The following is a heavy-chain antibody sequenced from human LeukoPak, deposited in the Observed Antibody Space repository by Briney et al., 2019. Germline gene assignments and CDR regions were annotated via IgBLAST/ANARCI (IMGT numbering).Heavy chain of an antibody. CDR3: ASNYDRTRFYYLDY. J-gene: IGHJ4*02. D-gene: IGHD3-22*01. V-gene: IGHV3-30*03. Sequence: PGGSLRLSCVPSLLSLSVNGMHRVRQAPGKGLEWVAVISYDGSNKYYADSVKGRFTISRDNSKNTLYLQMNSLRAEETVVYYCASNYDRTRFYYLDYWGQGTLVTVSS. CDR2: ISYDGSNK. CDR1: LLSLSVNG.